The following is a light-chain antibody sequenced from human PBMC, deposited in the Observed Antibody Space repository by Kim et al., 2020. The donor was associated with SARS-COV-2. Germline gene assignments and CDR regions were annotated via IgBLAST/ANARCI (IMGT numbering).Light chain of an antibody. CDR2: HDT. J-gene: IGLJ2*01. V-gene: IGLV3-1*01. CDR3: QAWDSTTTV. CDR1: RLGNKY. Sequence: SYELNQPPSVSVSPGQTASITCSGDRLGNKYVCWYQQKPGQSHVVVIYHDTHRPSGIPERFPGPNSGNTDTLTISGTQAMDEADYYCQAWDSTTTVFGGG.